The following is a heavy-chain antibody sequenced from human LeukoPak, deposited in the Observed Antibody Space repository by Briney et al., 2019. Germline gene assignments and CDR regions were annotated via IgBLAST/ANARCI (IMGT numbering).Heavy chain of an antibody. CDR1: GVSISSSNSY. CDR3: ARQTGSGLFILP. J-gene: IGHJ4*02. V-gene: IGHV4-39*01. D-gene: IGHD3/OR15-3a*01. Sequence: SETLSLTCTVSGVSISSSNSYWGWLRQPPGKGLEWIGSIYYSGNTYYNASLKSQVSISIDTSKNQFSLRLTSVTAADTAVYYCARQTGSGLFILPGGQGTLVTVSS. CDR2: IYYSGNT.